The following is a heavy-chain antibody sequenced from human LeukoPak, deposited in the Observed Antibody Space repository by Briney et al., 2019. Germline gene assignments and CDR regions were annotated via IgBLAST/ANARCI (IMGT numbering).Heavy chain of an antibody. CDR2: LSDDGNKE. J-gene: IGHJ4*02. Sequence: GGSLRLSCAASGFTFSSYAMSWVRQAPGKGLEWVAVLSDDGNKEYYADSVKGRFTISRDNSKNTLYPQMNSLSAEDTAVYYCAKVGTNFLRYHFDSWGRGTLVTVSS. CDR3: AKVGTNFLRYHFDS. D-gene: IGHD1-1*01. CDR1: GFTFSSYA. V-gene: IGHV3-30-3*01.